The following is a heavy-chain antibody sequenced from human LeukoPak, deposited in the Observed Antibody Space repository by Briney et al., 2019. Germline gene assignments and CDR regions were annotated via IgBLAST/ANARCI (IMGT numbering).Heavy chain of an antibody. Sequence: ASVKVSCKASGYTFTCYYMHWVRQAPGQGLEWMGWINPNSGGTNYAQKFQGRVTMTRDTSISTAYMELSRLRSDDTAVYYCARSVPKHSYGFDYWGQGTLVTVSS. CDR3: ARSVPKHSYGFDY. CDR1: GYTFTCYY. V-gene: IGHV1-2*02. CDR2: INPNSGGT. D-gene: IGHD5-18*01. J-gene: IGHJ4*02.